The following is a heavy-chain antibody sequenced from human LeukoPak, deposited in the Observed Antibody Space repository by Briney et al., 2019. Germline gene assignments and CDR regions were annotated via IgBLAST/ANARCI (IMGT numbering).Heavy chain of an antibody. Sequence: SETLSLTCTVSGGSIRSSYYYWGWIRQPPGKGLEWIGSIYDSGSTYYNPSLKSRVTISVDTSKNQFSLKLSSVTAADTAVYFCARGSSTYYGKWFDPWGQGILVTVSS. J-gene: IGHJ5*02. V-gene: IGHV4-39*07. CDR1: GGSIRSSYYY. CDR2: IYDSGST. CDR3: ARGSSTYYGKWFDP. D-gene: IGHD1-26*01.